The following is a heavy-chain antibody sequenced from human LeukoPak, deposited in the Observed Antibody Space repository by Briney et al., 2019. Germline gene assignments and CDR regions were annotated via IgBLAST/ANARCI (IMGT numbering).Heavy chain of an antibody. CDR3: ARAYYYGSANAFDI. V-gene: IGHV3-7*04. CDR2: IKQDGSEK. D-gene: IGHD3-10*01. Sequence: GGSLRLSCAASGFTFSSYWMSWVRQAPGKGLEWVANIKQDGSEKYYVDSVKGRFTISRDNAKTSLYLQMNSLRAEDTALYYCARAYYYGSANAFDIWGPGTMVTVSS. CDR1: GFTFSSYW. J-gene: IGHJ3*02.